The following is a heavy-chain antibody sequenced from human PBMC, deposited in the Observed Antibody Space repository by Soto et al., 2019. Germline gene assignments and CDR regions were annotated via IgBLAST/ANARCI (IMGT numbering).Heavy chain of an antibody. CDR1: GFTFSTYH. CDR2: ITSSSTNT. CDR3: ARGAQVVLDL. D-gene: IGHD6-6*01. Sequence: EVRLVESGGGLVQPGGSLRLSCAASGFTFSTYHMSWVRQAPGKGLEWISHITSSSTNTYSAYSVKGRFTISRDNDKNSLYLQRNSLRAADTAVYYCARGAQVVLDLWGQGTLVTVSS. V-gene: IGHV3-48*01. J-gene: IGHJ4*02.